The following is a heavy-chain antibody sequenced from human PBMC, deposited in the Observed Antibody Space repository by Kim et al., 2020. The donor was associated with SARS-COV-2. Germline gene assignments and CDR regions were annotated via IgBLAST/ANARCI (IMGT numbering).Heavy chain of an antibody. J-gene: IGHJ6*04. CDR3: ARGLYRSGYYSCYYGMDV. Sequence: GGSLRLSCAASGFTVSSNYMSWVRQAPGKGLEWVSVSYSGGSTYYADSVKGRFTISRHNSKNTLYLQMNSLRAEDTAVYYCARGLYRSGYYSCYYGMDVWGTGTTVTVSS. CDR1: GFTVSSNY. V-gene: IGHV3-53*04. D-gene: IGHD3-3*01. CDR2: SYSGGST.